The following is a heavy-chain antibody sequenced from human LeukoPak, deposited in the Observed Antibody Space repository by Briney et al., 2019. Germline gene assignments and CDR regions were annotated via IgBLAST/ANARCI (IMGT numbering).Heavy chain of an antibody. D-gene: IGHD4-11*01. CDR2: INPSGGST. CDR3: ARVSRYSNYFDY. J-gene: IGHJ4*02. CDR1: GYTFTGYY. Sequence: ATVKVSCKASGYTFTGYYMHWVRQAPGQGLEWTGIINPSGGSTSYAQKFQGRVTMTRDTSTSTVYMELSSLRSEDTAVYYCARVSRYSNYFDYWGQGTLVTVSS. V-gene: IGHV1-46*03.